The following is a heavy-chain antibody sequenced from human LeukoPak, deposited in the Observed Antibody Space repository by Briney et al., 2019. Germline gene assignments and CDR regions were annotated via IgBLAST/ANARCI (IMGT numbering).Heavy chain of an antibody. CDR1: GYTFTNYG. CDR3: ATDRFDSGSYYGHFDY. J-gene: IGHJ4*02. V-gene: IGHV1-18*01. CDR2: ISAYNGNT. Sequence: ASVKVSCKASGYTFTNYGISWVRQAPGQGLEWMGWISAYNGNTNYAQKLQGRVTRTTDTSTSTAYMELSSLRSEDTAVYYCATDRFDSGSYYGHFDYWGQGTLVTVSS. D-gene: IGHD1-26*01.